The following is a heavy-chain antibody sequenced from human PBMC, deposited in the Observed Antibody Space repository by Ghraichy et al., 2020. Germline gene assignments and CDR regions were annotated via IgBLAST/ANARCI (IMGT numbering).Heavy chain of an antibody. Sequence: GGSLRLSCAASGFTFSSYAMSWVRQAPGKGLEWVSGIGGSGGSKYYADSVKGRFTISRDNSKNTLSLQMNSLTAEATAVYYCGKDGYYYGSWTSGYWGQGTLVTVSS. CDR1: GFTFSSYA. D-gene: IGHD3-10*01. CDR3: GKDGYYYGSWTSGY. V-gene: IGHV3-23*01. CDR2: IGGSGGSK. J-gene: IGHJ4*02.